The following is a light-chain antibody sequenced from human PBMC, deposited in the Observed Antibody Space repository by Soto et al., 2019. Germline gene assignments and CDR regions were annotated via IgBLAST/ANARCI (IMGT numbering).Light chain of an antibody. V-gene: IGKV1-39*01. CDR2: AAS. CDR3: QQSYSTPWT. CDR1: QSISSY. Sequence: DIQMTQSPSSLSASVGDRVTITCRASQSISSYLNWYQQKPGKAPTLLIYAASSLQSGAARSFGSRGSGTDFTITISCLQHEDFANYCYQQSYSTPWTFGQGTKVDIK. J-gene: IGKJ1*01.